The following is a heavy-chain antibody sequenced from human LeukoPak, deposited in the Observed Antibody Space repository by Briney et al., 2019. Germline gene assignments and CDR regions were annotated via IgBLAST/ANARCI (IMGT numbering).Heavy chain of an antibody. D-gene: IGHD6-6*01. CDR2: IVVGSGNT. CDR3: ARDQQYSSSGWFDP. V-gene: IGHV1-58*01. J-gene: IGHJ5*02. Sequence: SVKVSCKASGFTFTSSAVQWVRQARGQRLEWIGWIVVGSGNTNYAQKFQERVTITRDMSTSTAYMELSSLRSEDTAVYYCARDQQYSSSGWFDPWGQGTLVTVSS. CDR1: GFTFTSSA.